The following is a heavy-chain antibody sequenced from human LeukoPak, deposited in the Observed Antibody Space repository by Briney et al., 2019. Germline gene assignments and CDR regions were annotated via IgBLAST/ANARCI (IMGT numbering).Heavy chain of an antibody. D-gene: IGHD5-18*01. CDR3: ARAPRIQYYYYYYMDV. CDR2: IKQDGSEK. CDR1: GFTFSSYW. J-gene: IGHJ6*03. V-gene: IGHV3-7*01. Sequence: PGGSLRLSCAASGFTFSSYWMSWVRQAPGKGLEWVANIKQDGSEKYYVDSVKGRFTISRDNAKNSLYLQMNSLRAEDTAVYYCARAPRIQYYYYYYMDVWGKGTTVTVSS.